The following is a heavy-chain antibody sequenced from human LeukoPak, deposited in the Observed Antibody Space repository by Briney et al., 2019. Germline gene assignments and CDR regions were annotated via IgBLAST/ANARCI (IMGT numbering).Heavy chain of an antibody. J-gene: IGHJ4*02. CDR2: IKQDGSEK. Sequence: PGGSLRLSCAASGLTVSTYWMSWVRQAPGKGLEWVANIKQDGSEKYYLDSVKGRFTISRDNAKNSLYLQMNSLRAEDTAVYFCTREAAAGIDYWGQGTLVTVPS. V-gene: IGHV3-7*01. CDR3: TREAAAGIDY. D-gene: IGHD6-13*01. CDR1: GLTVSTYW.